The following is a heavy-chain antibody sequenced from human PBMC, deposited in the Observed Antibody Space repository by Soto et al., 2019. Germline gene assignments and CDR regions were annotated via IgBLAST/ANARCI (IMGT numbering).Heavy chain of an antibody. CDR2: IYTGDSDT. CDR3: ARQGSNGAYYYYGMDV. J-gene: IGHJ6*02. V-gene: IGHV5-51*01. Sequence: PGESLKISCKGSGYRFSSYWIAWVRQMPGKGLEWMGIIYTGDSDTRYSPSFQGQVTFSVDKSNNTAHLQWSSLKASDTAMYYCARQGSNGAYYYYGMDVWGQGTAVTVSS. CDR1: GYRFSSYW. D-gene: IGHD2-8*01.